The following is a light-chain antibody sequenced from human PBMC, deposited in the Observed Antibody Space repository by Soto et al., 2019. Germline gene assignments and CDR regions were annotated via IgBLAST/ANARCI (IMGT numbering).Light chain of an antibody. V-gene: IGKV1-33*01. J-gene: IGKJ5*01. Sequence: IQLTQSPSSLSASVGESVTITCRASQDIDNYLNWYQHRPGEAPKLLIYAASYLETGVPARFSGSGSVTDFSFTITSLQPEDSATYYCQQYDTRPTITFGQGTRLEI. CDR1: QDIDNY. CDR3: QQYDTRPTIT. CDR2: AAS.